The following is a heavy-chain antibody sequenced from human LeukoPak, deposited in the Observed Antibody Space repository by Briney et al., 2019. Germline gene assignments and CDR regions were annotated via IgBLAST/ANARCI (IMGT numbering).Heavy chain of an antibody. V-gene: IGHV4-31*03. CDR1: GGSISSGGYY. J-gene: IGHJ4*02. CDR3: ARGVRWSIELDY. CDR2: IYYSGST. D-gene: IGHD4-23*01. Sequence: PSQTLSLTCTVSGGSISSGGYYWSWIRQHPGKGLEWIGYIYYSGSTYYNLSLKSRVTISVDTSKNQFSLKLSSVTAADTAVYYCARGVRWSIELDYWGQGTLVTVSS.